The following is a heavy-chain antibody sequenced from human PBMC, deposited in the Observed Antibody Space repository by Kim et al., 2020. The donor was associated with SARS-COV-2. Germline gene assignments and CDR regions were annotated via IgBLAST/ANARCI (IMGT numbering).Heavy chain of an antibody. V-gene: IGHV3-11*06. CDR3: ARATFYYESSGYRPVDY. D-gene: IGHD3-22*01. J-gene: IGHJ4*02. Sequence: VKGRVTIARDNAKNSLYLQMNSLRAEDTDVYYCARATFYYESSGYRPVDYWGQGTLVTVSS.